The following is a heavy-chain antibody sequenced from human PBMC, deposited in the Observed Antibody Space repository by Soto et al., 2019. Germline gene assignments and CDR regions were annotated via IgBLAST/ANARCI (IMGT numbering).Heavy chain of an antibody. CDR1: GGSISSYY. V-gene: IGHV4-59*08. D-gene: IGHD3-3*01. Sequence: SETLSLTCTVSGGSISSYYWSWIRQPPGKGLEWIGYIYYSGSTNYNPSLKSRVTISVDTSKNQFSLKLSSVTAADTAVYYCARGLRFLEWLSYGPGNFDYWGQGTLVTVSS. J-gene: IGHJ4*02. CDR2: IYYSGST. CDR3: ARGLRFLEWLSYGPGNFDY.